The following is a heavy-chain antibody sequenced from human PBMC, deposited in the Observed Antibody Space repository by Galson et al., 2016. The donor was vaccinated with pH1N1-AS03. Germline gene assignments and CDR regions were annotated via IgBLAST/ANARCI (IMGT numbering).Heavy chain of an antibody. CDR1: GFTFSSHS. Sequence: SLRLSCAASGFTFSSHSMNWVRQAPGKGLEWVSYISSGTTIFYADSVKGRFTISRDNAKKSLYLQMNSLRDEDTAVYYCARDSQELGRHYFDYWGQGTLVTVSS. CDR3: ARDSQELGRHYFDY. D-gene: IGHD6-13*01. CDR2: ISSGTTI. J-gene: IGHJ4*02. V-gene: IGHV3-48*02.